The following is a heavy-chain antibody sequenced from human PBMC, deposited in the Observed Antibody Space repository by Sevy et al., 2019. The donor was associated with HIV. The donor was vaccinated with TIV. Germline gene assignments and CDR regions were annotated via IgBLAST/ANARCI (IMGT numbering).Heavy chain of an antibody. J-gene: IGHJ6*02. CDR2: IKQDGSEK. D-gene: IGHD3-3*01. CDR1: GFTFSSYW. Sequence: GGSLRLSCAASGFTFSSYWMSWVRQAPGKGLEWVANIKQDGSEKYYVDSVKGRFTISRDNAKNSLYLQMNSLRAEDTAVYYCAREHAPIRRITIFGLDYGMDVWGQGTTVTVSS. CDR3: AREHAPIRRITIFGLDYGMDV. V-gene: IGHV3-7*01.